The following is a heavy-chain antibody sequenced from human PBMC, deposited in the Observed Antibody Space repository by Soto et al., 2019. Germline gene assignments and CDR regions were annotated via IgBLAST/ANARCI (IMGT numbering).Heavy chain of an antibody. D-gene: IGHD1-26*01. J-gene: IGHJ4*02. CDR1: GFNFGVSA. CDR2: IRSKPQNYAA. Sequence: EVQLVEYGGGLVQPGGSLIVSCAGSGFNFGVSAIHWVRQASGKGLEWVGRIRSKPQNYAAAYAASVEGRFTISRDDSKNTSYLQMKNVKPDDAAVYFCTVVGASTDGFHYWGQGTLVTVSS. CDR3: TVVGASTDGFHY. V-gene: IGHV3-73*02.